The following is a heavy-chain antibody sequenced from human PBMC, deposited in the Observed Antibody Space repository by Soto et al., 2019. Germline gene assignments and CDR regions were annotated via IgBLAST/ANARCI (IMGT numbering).Heavy chain of an antibody. CDR3: AGMYSSGWYEARY. V-gene: IGHV3-53*04. J-gene: IGHJ4*02. CDR2: IYSGGST. CDR1: GFTVSSNY. Sequence: EVQLVESGGGLVQPGGSLRLSCAASGFTVSSNYMSWVRQAPGKGLEWVSVIYSGGSTYYADSVKGRFTISRHNSKNTLYLQMNSLRAEDTAVYYCAGMYSSGWYEARYWGQGTLVTVSS. D-gene: IGHD6-19*01.